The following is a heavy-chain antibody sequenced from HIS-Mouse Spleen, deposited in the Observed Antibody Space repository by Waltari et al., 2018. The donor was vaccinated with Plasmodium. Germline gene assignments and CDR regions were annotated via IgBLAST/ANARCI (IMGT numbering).Heavy chain of an antibody. J-gene: IGHJ4*02. V-gene: IGHV3-66*01. Sequence: EVQLVESGGGLVQPGGSLRLSCAASGSTVSSTSMSWFRQAPGEGLEWVSVIYSGGSTYYADSVKGRFTISRDNSKNTLYLQMNSLRAEDTAVYYCATPRVGGSYFDYWGQGTLVTVSS. D-gene: IGHD1-26*01. CDR3: ATPRVGGSYFDY. CDR1: GSTVSSTS. CDR2: IYSGGST.